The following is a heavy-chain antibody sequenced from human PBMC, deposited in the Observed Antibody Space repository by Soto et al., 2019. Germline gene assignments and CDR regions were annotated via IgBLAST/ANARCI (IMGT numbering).Heavy chain of an antibody. J-gene: IGHJ4*02. CDR2: IFSSGST. CDR1: GGSINTFY. D-gene: IGHD5-12*01. Sequence: KTSETLSLTCTVSGGSINTFYWSWVRQPARKGLEWIGRIFSSGSTSFNPSLESRVAMSVDTSKNHFSLNLSSVTAADMAVYYCAREGSYSAYNFAHGIQLWSFDFWGQGALVTVSS. CDR3: AREGSYSAYNFAHGIQLWSFDF. V-gene: IGHV4-4*07.